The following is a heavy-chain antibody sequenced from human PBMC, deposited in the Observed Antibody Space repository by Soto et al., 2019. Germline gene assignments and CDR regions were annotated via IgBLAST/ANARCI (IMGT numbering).Heavy chain of an antibody. V-gene: IGHV3-7*03. D-gene: IGHD6-13*01. CDR3: ARVEYSSSWLYFDY. Sequence: PGGSLRLSCAASGFTFSSYWMSWVRQAPGKGLEWVANIKQDGSEKYYVDSVKGRFTISRDNAKNSLYLQMNSLRAEDTAVYYCARVEYSSSWLYFDYWGQGTLVTVYS. CDR2: IKQDGSEK. CDR1: GFTFSSYW. J-gene: IGHJ4*02.